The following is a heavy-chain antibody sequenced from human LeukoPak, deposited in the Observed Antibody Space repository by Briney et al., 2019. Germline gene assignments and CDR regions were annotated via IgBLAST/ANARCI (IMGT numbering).Heavy chain of an antibody. CDR3: GRVPGWDQFEY. V-gene: IGHV4-30-4*01. CDR2: IYYSGST. Sequence: PSETLSLTCTVSSGSISSGDYYGSWIRQPQGKGVEWIGYIYYSGSTYYNPALKSRVTISVDTSKNQFSLTLSSVTAADTAVYYCGRVPGWDQFEYWGQGTLVTVSS. D-gene: IGHD1-26*01. J-gene: IGHJ4*02. CDR1: SGSISSGDYY.